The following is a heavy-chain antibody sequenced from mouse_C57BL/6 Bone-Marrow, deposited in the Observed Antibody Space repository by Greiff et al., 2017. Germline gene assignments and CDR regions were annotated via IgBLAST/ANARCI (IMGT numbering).Heavy chain of an antibody. Sequence: QVQLQQSGAELVKPGASVKISCTASGFAFSNYWMNWVQQRPGKGLEWIGQIFPGDGDTYYTGKLKGKATVTADNSSNTAYLQLSSLTSEDTAVYVCAGGAYWGQGTLVTVSA. CDR2: IFPGDGDT. CDR3: AGGAY. V-gene: IGHV1-80*01. J-gene: IGHJ3*01. CDR1: GFAFSNYW.